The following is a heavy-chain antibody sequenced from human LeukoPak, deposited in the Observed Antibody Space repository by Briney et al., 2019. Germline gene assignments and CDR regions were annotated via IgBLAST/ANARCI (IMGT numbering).Heavy chain of an antibody. J-gene: IGHJ4*02. CDR3: ARGGVVVPAALDY. V-gene: IGHV4-38-2*01. CDR1: GYSISSGYY. Sequence: SETLSLTCAVSGYSISSGYYWGWIRQPQGKGLEWIGSIYHSGSTYYNPSLKSRVTISVDTSKNQFSLKLSSVTAADTAVYYCARGGVVVPAALDYWGQGTLVTVSS. D-gene: IGHD2-2*01. CDR2: IYHSGST.